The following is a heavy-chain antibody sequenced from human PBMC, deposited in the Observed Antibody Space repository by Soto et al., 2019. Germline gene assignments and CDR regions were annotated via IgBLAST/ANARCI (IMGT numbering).Heavy chain of an antibody. D-gene: IGHD2-2*02. CDR2: IIPIFGTA. Sequence: QVQLVQSGAEVKKPGSSVKVSCKASGGTFSSYAISWVRQAPGQGLEWMGGIIPIFGTANYAQKFQGRVTITADESTSTAYMERSRLRSEDTAVYYCARRGGYCSSTSCYTGAENYYYYGMDVWGQGTTVTVSS. V-gene: IGHV1-69*01. CDR1: GGTFSSYA. J-gene: IGHJ6*02. CDR3: ARRGGYCSSTSCYTGAENYYYYGMDV.